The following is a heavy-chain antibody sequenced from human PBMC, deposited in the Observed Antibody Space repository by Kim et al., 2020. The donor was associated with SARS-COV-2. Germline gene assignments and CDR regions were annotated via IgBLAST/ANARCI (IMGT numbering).Heavy chain of an antibody. J-gene: IGHJ4*02. D-gene: IGHD6-19*01. CDR2: DT. V-gene: IGHV5-51*01. CDR3: ARHGVAVADY. Sequence: DTRYSPSIQGHVTSSADKSISTAYLQWSSLQASDTAMYYCARHGVAVADYWGQGTLVTVSS.